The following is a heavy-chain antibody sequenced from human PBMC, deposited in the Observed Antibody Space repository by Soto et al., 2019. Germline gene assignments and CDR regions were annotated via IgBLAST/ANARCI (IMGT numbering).Heavy chain of an antibody. J-gene: IGHJ3*02. CDR2: VTPYKADT. CDR1: GYTLTNYG. D-gene: IGHD5-12*01. V-gene: IGHV1-18*04. CDR3: ATDGPSNSGNLYAFDI. Sequence: QAPLVQSGAEVKKSGASVRVSCKASGYTLTNYGVTWVRQAPGQGLEWLGRVTPYKADTNSAQNLQGRVTMATDTSTNTAYLELRSLRSDETAVYFCATDGPSNSGNLYAFDIWGQGTMVTVSA.